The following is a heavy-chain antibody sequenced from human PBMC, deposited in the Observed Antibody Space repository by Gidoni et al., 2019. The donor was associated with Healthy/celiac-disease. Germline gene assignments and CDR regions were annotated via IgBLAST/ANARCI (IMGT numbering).Heavy chain of an antibody. CDR2: INHSGST. CDR1: GGSFSGYY. J-gene: IGHJ4*02. D-gene: IGHD2-15*01. V-gene: IGHV4-34*01. Sequence: QVQLQQRGAGLLKPSETLSLTCAVSGGSFSGYYWSWIRQPPGKGLEWIGEINHSGSTNYNPSLKSRVTISVDTSKNQFSLKLSSVTAADTAVYYCARGKYCSGGSCYLLDYWGQGTLVTVSS. CDR3: ARGKYCSGGSCYLLDY.